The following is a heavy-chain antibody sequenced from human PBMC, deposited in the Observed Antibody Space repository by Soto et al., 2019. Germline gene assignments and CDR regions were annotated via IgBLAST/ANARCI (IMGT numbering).Heavy chain of an antibody. J-gene: IGHJ4*02. D-gene: IGHD2-21*02. CDR3: ARIVAVPAWDYFDY. CDR1: GYTFTDYF. V-gene: IGHV1-2*04. Sequence: QVQLVQSGAEVKKPGASVRVSCKASGYTFTDYFIHWVRQAPGQGLEWMGWINPHSGGTDYAQKFQGWVTMTRDTSISTAYMELRRLTSDDTAVYYCARIVAVPAWDYFDYWGQGTLVTVSS. CDR2: INPHSGGT.